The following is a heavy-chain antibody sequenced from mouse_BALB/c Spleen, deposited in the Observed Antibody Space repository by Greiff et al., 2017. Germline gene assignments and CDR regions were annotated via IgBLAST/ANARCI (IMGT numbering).Heavy chain of an antibody. D-gene: IGHD2-4*01. CDR1: GYTFTSYY. CDR3: ARRGYDYDGFAY. V-gene: IGHV1S56*01. CDR2: IYPGNVNT. Sequence: VQLQQSGPELVKPGASVRISCKASGYTFTSYYIHWVKQRPGQGLEWIGWIYPGNVNTKYNEKFKGKATLTADKSSSTAYMQLSSLTSEDSAVYFCARRGYDYDGFAYWGQGTLVTVSA. J-gene: IGHJ3*01.